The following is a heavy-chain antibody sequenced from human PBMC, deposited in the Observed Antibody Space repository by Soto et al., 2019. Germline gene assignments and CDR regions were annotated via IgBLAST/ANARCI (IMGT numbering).Heavy chain of an antibody. CDR3: AKAYDSSGYLWTYYYYGMDL. CDR2: ISYDGSNK. Sequence: HPGGSLRLSCAASGFTFSSYGMHWVRQAPGKGLEWVAVISYDGSNKYYADSVKGRFTISRDNSKNTLYLQMNSLRAEDTAVYYCAKAYDSSGYLWTYYYYGMDLWGQGTTVTVSS. J-gene: IGHJ6*02. D-gene: IGHD3-22*01. CDR1: GFTFSSYG. V-gene: IGHV3-30*18.